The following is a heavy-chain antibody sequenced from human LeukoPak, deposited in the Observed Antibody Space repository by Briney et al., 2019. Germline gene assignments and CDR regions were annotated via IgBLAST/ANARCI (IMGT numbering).Heavy chain of an antibody. J-gene: IGHJ4*02. CDR3: AREVTGSSCYDY. V-gene: IGHV3-21*01. Sequence: GGSLRLSCAASGFTFSSYWIHWVRQAPGKGLEWVSSISSGSSYIYYADSVKGRFTISRDNAKNSLYLQMNSLRAEDTAVYYCAREVTGSSCYDYWGQGTLVTVSS. CDR2: ISSGSSYI. D-gene: IGHD6-13*01. CDR1: GFTFSSYW.